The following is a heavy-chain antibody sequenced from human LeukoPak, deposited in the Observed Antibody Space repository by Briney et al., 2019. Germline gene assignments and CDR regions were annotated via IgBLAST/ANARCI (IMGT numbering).Heavy chain of an antibody. CDR1: GGSISSSSYY. CDR2: IYYSGST. V-gene: IGHV4-39*07. J-gene: IGHJ5*02. D-gene: IGHD3-3*01. Sequence: SETLSLTCTVSGGSISSSSYYWGWIRQPPGKGLEWIGSIYYSGSTYYNPSLKSRVTISVDTSKNQFSLKLSSVTAADTAVYYCARVRLRFLGWLDWFDPWGQGTLVTVSS. CDR3: ARVRLRFLGWLDWFDP.